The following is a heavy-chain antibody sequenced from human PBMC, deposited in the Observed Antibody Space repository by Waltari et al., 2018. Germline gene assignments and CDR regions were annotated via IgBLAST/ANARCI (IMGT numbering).Heavy chain of an antibody. D-gene: IGHD6-19*01. Sequence: QVQLQQWGAGLLKPSETLSLTCAVYGGSFSGYYWSWIRQPRGKGLEWSGEINHMGSTNYDPALKSRVTISVDTSKNQFSLKLSSVTAADTAVYYCARGRQWLVRGRNWFDRWGQGTLVTVSS. V-gene: IGHV4-34*01. J-gene: IGHJ5*02. CDR2: INHMGST. CDR3: ARGRQWLVRGRNWFDR. CDR1: GGSFSGYY.